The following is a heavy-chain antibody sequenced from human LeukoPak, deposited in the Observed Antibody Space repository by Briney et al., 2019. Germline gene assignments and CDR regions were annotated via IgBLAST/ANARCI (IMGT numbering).Heavy chain of an antibody. Sequence: TSETLSLTCAVYGVSFSGYYWSWIRQPPGKGLEWIGEINHSGSTNYNPSLKSRVTISVDTSKNQFSLKLSSVTAAGTAVYYCARGKWLRPYYFDYWGQGTLVTVSS. J-gene: IGHJ4*02. CDR2: INHSGST. CDR1: GVSFSGYY. V-gene: IGHV4-34*01. CDR3: ARGKWLRPYYFDY. D-gene: IGHD5-12*01.